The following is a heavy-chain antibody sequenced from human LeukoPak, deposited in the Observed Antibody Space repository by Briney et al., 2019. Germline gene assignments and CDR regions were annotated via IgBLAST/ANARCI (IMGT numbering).Heavy chain of an antibody. CDR2: ISYDGSNK. CDR1: GFTFSSHG. CDR3: ARDPAAGDYFDY. V-gene: IGHV3-30*03. Sequence: GGSLRLSCAASGFTFSSHGIHWVRQAPGKGLEWVAVISYDGSNKYYADSVKGRFTISRDNSKNTLYLQMNSLRAEDTAVYYCARDPAAGDYFDYWGQGTLVTVSS. D-gene: IGHD6-13*01. J-gene: IGHJ4*02.